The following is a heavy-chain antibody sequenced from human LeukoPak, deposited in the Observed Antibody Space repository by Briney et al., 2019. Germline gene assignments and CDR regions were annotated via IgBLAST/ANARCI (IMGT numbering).Heavy chain of an antibody. J-gene: IGHJ4*02. CDR3: ARAGSSSWHFDY. D-gene: IGHD6-13*01. V-gene: IGHV4-59*11. CDR1: GGSISSHY. Sequence: SETLSLTCTVSGGSISSHYWSWIGQPPGKGLEWIGYIYYSGSTNYNPSLKSRVTISVDTSKNQFSLKLSSVTAADTAVYYCARAGSSSWHFDYWGQGTLVTVSS. CDR2: IYYSGST.